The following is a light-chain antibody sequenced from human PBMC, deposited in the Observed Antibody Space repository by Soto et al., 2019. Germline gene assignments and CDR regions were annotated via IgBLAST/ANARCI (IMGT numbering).Light chain of an antibody. CDR2: GAS. V-gene: IGKV3-11*01. J-gene: IGKJ4*01. CDR1: QSVNTY. CDR3: QQRSNWPSLT. Sequence: EIVLTQSPATLSLSPGDRATLSCRASQSVNTYLAWYQQKPGQAPRLLIYGASNRATGIPARFSGSGSGTDFTLTISSLEPEDFAVYYCQQRSNWPSLTFGGGTKVDIK.